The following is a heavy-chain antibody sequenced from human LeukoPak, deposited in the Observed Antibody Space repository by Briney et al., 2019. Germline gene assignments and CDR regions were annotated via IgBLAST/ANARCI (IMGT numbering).Heavy chain of an antibody. J-gene: IGHJ6*02. Sequence: WASVKVSCKASGYTFTSYGISWVRQAPGQGLEWMGWISAYNGNTNYAQKLQGRVTMTTDTSTSTAYMELRSLRSDDTAVYYCARGRRSGYYYYGMDVWGQGTTVTVSS. CDR1: GYTFTSYG. CDR3: ARGRRSGYYYYGMDV. CDR2: ISAYNGNT. D-gene: IGHD3-22*01. V-gene: IGHV1-18*01.